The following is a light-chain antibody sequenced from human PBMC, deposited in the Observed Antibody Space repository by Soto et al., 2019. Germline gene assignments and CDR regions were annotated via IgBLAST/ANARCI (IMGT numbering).Light chain of an antibody. CDR2: AAS. CDR1: QGINIY. V-gene: IGKV1-39*01. J-gene: IGKJ2*01. Sequence: DIQVTQSPVSLSASVGDRVTITCRTSQGINIYLNWYQQKAGDAPRLLISAASDLEDGVPSRFSGSGSGADFTLTINSLRPEDFATYYCQQAYIKPYTFGQGTKLEI. CDR3: QQAYIKPYT.